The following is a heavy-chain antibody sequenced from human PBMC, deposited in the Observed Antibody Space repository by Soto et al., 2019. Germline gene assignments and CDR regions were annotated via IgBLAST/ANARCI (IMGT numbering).Heavy chain of an antibody. Sequence: ASVKVSCKASGYSFTGLDINWVRQTTGQGLEWMGWMQPSSGRTGYAQKFQGRVTMTRDTSINTAYMELSSLTSDDAAFYYCARGVTAGVDYWGQGTLVTVSS. D-gene: IGHD1-26*01. J-gene: IGHJ4*02. CDR3: ARGVTAGVDY. V-gene: IGHV1-8*01. CDR2: MQPSSGRT. CDR1: GYSFTGLD.